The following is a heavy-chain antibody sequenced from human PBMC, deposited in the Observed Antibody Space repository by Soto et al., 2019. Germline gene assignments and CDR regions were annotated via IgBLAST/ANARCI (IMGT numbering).Heavy chain of an antibody. CDR3: AKSGLKTYSSSWYLIDYFAY. Sequence: SLRLSCASSGFTFSSYAMSWVRQAPGKGGEWVSAISGSGGSIYYADSVKGRFTISRDNSKNTLYLQMNSLRAEDTSVYYCAKSGLKTYSSSWYLIDYFAYWGQGTLVTVSS. J-gene: IGHJ4*02. CDR1: GFTFSSYA. D-gene: IGHD6-13*01. CDR2: ISGSGGSI. V-gene: IGHV3-23*01.